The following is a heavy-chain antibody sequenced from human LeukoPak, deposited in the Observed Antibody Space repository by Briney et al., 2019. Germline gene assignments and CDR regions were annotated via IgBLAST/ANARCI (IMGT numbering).Heavy chain of an antibody. D-gene: IGHD3-16*01. CDR3: ARIPGGYYYAMDV. J-gene: IGHJ6*02. Sequence: GGSLRLSCAASGFTFSSYAMSWVRQAPGKGLEWVSYISSRSSNIYYADSVKGRFTISRDNAKNSLYLQMNSLRDEDTAVYYCARIPGGYYYAMDVWGQGTTVTVSS. CDR1: GFTFSSYA. CDR2: ISSRSSNI. V-gene: IGHV3-48*02.